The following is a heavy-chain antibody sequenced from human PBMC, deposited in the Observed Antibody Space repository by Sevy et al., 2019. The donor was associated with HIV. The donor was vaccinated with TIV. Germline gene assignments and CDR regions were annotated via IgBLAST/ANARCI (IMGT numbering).Heavy chain of an antibody. V-gene: IGHV1-24*01. CDR3: ATTREYYSDNSGYIDY. J-gene: IGHJ4*02. CDR1: GYSLTDLS. CDR2: LDPEHGET. Sequence: ASVKVSYKVSGYSLTDLSMHWVRQAPGIWLEWMGRLDPEHGETIYAQKFQGRVTMTEDTSRDTAYMELSSLRSEDTAMYYCATTREYYSDNSGYIDYWAQGTLVTVSS. D-gene: IGHD3-22*01.